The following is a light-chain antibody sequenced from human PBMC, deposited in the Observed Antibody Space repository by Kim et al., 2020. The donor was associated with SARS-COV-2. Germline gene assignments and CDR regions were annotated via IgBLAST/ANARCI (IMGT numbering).Light chain of an antibody. Sequence: EIVMTQSPATLTVSPGERATLSCRASQTISSSLAWYQQKPGQVPRLLIYGASTRATGIPASFSGGGSGTEFTLTISSLQSEDFAVYYCQQYKKWPLTFGGGTKLEI. V-gene: IGKV3-15*01. CDR2: GAS. CDR1: QTISSS. CDR3: QQYKKWPLT. J-gene: IGKJ4*01.